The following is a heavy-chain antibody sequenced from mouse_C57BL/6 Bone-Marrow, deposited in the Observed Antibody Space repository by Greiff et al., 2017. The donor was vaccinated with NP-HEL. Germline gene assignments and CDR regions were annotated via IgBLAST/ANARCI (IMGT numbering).Heavy chain of an antibody. V-gene: IGHV7-1*01. D-gene: IGHD1-1*01. CDR3: ARRIEIFSSIYYYGSSYWYFDV. CDR1: GFTFSDFY. J-gene: IGHJ1*03. CDR2: SRNKANDYTT. Sequence: EVMLVESGGGLVQSGRSLRLSCATSGFTFSDFYMEWVRQAPGKGLEWIAASRNKANDYTTEYSASVKGRFIVSRDTSQSILYLQMNALRAEDTAIYYCARRIEIFSSIYYYGSSYWYFDVWGTGTTVTVSS.